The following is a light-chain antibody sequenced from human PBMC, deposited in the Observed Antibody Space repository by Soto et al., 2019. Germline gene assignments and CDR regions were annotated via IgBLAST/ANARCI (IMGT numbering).Light chain of an antibody. CDR1: SSNIGAGYD. V-gene: IGLV1-40*01. Sequence: QSVLTQAPSVSGAPGQRVTISCTGSSSNIGAGYDVHWYQQLPGTAPKLLIYGNSNRPSGVPDRFSGSKSGTSASLAITGLRAEDEADYYCQSHDSSLNGCVFGTGTKLTVL. J-gene: IGLJ1*01. CDR3: QSHDSSLNGCV. CDR2: GNS.